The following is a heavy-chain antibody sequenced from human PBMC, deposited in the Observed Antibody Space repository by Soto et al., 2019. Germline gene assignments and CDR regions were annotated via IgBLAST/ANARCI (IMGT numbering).Heavy chain of an antibody. D-gene: IGHD5-18*01. V-gene: IGHV4-61*01. CDR3: ARDRKYSYAYNYYYYGMDV. Sequence: KTSETLSLTCNVSGASVSSGTYYWSWIRQPPGKGLGWLGYILYSGSTNYNPSLKSRVTMSVDTSKNQFSLKLSSVTAADTAVYSCARDRKYSYAYNYYYYGMDVWGQGTTVTVSS. CDR2: ILYSGST. J-gene: IGHJ6*02. CDR1: GASVSSGTYY.